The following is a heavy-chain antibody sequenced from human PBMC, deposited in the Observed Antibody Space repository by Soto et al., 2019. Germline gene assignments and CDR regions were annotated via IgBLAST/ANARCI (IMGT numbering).Heavy chain of an antibody. D-gene: IGHD1-26*01. Sequence: QVQLQQSGPGLVKPSQTLSLTCAITGDSVSSNSAGWSWVRQSPSRGLEWLGRTYYRSKWNYEYAVSVRGRITINPDTSKNQYSLQLNSVTPEDTAVYFCARGEQYSGRSFDYWGQGTLVTVSS. CDR1: GDSVSSNSAG. CDR2: TYYRSKWNY. CDR3: ARGEQYSGRSFDY. J-gene: IGHJ4*01. V-gene: IGHV6-1*01.